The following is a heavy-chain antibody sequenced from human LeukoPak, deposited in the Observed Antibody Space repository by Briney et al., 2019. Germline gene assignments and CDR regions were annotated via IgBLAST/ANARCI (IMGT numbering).Heavy chain of an antibody. CDR1: GFTFSSCW. D-gene: IGHD1-1*01. J-gene: IGHJ6*02. CDR2: IKQDGSEK. Sequence: GGSLRLSCAASGFTFSSCWMSWVRQAPGKGLEWVANIKQDGSEKYYVDSVKGRFTISRDNAKNSLYLQMNSLRAEDTAVYYCAKDAHDDYYYYYGMDVWGQGTTVTVSS. CDR3: AKDAHDDYYYYYGMDV. V-gene: IGHV3-7*01.